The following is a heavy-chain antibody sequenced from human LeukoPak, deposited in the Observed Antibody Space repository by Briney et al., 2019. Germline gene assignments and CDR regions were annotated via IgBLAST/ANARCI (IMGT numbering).Heavy chain of an antibody. CDR3: ARVVVAVQYVMDV. J-gene: IGHJ6*02. CDR2: ISSSSSYR. CDR1: GFTFSNYI. D-gene: IGHD2-15*01. Sequence: GGSLSLSWAASGFTFSNYIMNWVRQPPGPGLEWVSSISSSSSYRFYADSVKGRFTISRDNAKNSLYLQMNSLRAEDTAVYYCARVVVAVQYVMDVWGQGTTVTVSS. V-gene: IGHV3-21*01.